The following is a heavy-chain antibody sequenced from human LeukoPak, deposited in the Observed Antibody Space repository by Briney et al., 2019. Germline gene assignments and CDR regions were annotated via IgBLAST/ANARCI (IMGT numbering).Heavy chain of an antibody. V-gene: IGHV3-48*03. J-gene: IGHJ4*02. Sequence: GGSLRLSCAASGFTFGSYEMNWVRQAPGKGLEWVSYISSSGSTIYYADSVKGRFTISRDNFKNTLYLQMNSLRAEDTAVYYCAKEWYQLLIDYWGQGTLVTVSS. D-gene: IGHD2-2*01. CDR2: ISSSGSTI. CDR1: GFTFGSYE. CDR3: AKEWYQLLIDY.